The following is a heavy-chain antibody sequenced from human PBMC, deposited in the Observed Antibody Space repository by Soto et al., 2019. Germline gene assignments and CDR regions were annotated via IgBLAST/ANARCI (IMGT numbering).Heavy chain of an antibody. CDR1: GFTFSSYC. J-gene: IGHJ6*02. CDR3: AGESSSWLANYYYYYGMDV. D-gene: IGHD6-13*01. CDR2: IWYDGSNK. Sequence: PGGSMRVSCAASGFTFSSYCMHWVRQDTGKGLEWVAVIWYDGSNKYYADSVKGRFTISRDNSKNTLYLQMNSLRAEDTAVYYCAGESSSWLANYYYYYGMDVWGQGTTVTVSS. V-gene: IGHV3-33*01.